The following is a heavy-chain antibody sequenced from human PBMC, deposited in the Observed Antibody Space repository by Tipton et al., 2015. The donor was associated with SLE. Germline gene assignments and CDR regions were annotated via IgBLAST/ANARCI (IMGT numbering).Heavy chain of an antibody. D-gene: IGHD4-23*01. Sequence: TLSLTCTVAGVSISGDHWTWIRQPPGKGLEWIGYIYYTGATNYNPSLRSRVTISLDRSKNQFSLKLDSVTADDTAVYYCARSVVTYYYPGMEVWGQGTMVTVS. CDR1: GVSISGDH. J-gene: IGHJ6*02. V-gene: IGHV4-59*01. CDR3: ARSVVTYYYPGMEV. CDR2: IYYTGAT.